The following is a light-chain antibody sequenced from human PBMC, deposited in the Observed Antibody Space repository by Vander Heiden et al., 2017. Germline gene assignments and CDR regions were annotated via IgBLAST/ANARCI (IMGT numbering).Light chain of an antibody. CDR3: SSYAGSNTVV. CDR1: SSDVGGYNY. V-gene: IGLV2-8*01. J-gene: IGLJ2*01. CDR2: EVS. Sequence: QSALTQPPSAPGSPGQSVTIHCTGTSSDVGGYNYVSWYQQHPGKAPRLMIYEVSKRPSGVPDRFSGSKSGNTASLTVSGLQAEDEADYYCSSYAGSNTVVFGGGTKLTVL.